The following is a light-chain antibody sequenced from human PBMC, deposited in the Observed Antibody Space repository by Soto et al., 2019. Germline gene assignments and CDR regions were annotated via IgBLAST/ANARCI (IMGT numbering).Light chain of an antibody. J-gene: IGKJ3*01. Sequence: DIQMTQSPSSLSASVGDRVTITCRASRGINSYLAWYQQKPGKVPKLLIYAASTLQSGVPSRFSGRGSGTDFTITISSLQPEDVATYYCQRYNSAPPFTFGPGTKVDIK. CDR3: QRYNSAPPFT. CDR2: AAS. V-gene: IGKV1-27*01. CDR1: RGINSY.